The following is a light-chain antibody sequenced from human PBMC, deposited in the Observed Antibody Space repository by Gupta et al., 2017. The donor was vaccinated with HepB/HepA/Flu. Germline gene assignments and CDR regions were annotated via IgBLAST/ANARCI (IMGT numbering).Light chain of an antibody. CDR2: EAS. V-gene: IGKV3-11*01. J-gene: IGKJ1*01. CDR3: QQPWT. Sequence: EIVLTQSPATLSLSPGERATLSCRASQSVSSYLAWYQQKPGQATRLLIYEASNRATGIPARFSGSGSGTDFTLTISSLEPEDFAVYYCQQPWTFGQGTKVEIK. CDR1: QSVSSY.